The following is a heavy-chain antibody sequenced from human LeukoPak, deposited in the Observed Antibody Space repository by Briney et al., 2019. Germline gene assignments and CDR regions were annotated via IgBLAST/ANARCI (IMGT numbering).Heavy chain of an antibody. CDR3: AKSSLLEWLSRQSWFDP. J-gene: IGHJ5*02. CDR2: ISSSSGST. V-gene: IGHV3-23*01. CDR1: GFTFYNYA. D-gene: IGHD3-3*01. Sequence: GGSLRLSCAASGFTFYNYAISWVRQAPGKGPEWVSSISSSSGSTYYADSVKGRFTISRDNSKNTLYLQMNSLRAEDTAVFYCAKSSLLEWLSRQSWFDPWGQGTLVTVSS.